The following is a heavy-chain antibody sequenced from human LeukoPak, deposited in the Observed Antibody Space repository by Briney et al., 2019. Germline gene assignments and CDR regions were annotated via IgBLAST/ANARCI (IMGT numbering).Heavy chain of an antibody. CDR3: ARESTAGYNSSWYGFRN. D-gene: IGHD6-13*01. CDR1: GFTFSGYW. J-gene: IGHJ1*01. CDR2: IKQDVSEI. V-gene: IGHV3-7*01. Sequence: PRGALRLSCAASGFTFSGYWMSWGPQAPGERLEWVANIKQDVSEIYYVDSVKGRFTISRDNAKNSLFLQMGSLRVEDTAVYYCARESTAGYNSSWYGFRNWGQGTLVSVSS.